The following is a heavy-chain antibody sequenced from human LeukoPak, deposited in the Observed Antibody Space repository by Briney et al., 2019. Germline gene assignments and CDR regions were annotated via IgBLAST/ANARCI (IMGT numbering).Heavy chain of an antibody. D-gene: IGHD5-18*01. Sequence: GGSLRLSCAASGFTFSSYWMHWVRQAPGKGLVWVSRINSDGSSTSYADSVKGRFTISRDNAKNTLYLQMNSLTAEDTAVYYCARVRGYYSAYYFDYWGQGTLVTVST. V-gene: IGHV3-74*01. CDR3: ARVRGYYSAYYFDY. CDR2: INSDGSST. J-gene: IGHJ4*02. CDR1: GFTFSSYW.